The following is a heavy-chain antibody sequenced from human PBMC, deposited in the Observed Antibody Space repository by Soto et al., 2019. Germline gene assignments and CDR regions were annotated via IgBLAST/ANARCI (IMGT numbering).Heavy chain of an antibody. CDR2: IYSGGST. J-gene: IGHJ4*02. D-gene: IGHD6-13*01. CDR1: GFTVSSNY. CDR3: ARGGGEQHRGVMFY. V-gene: IGHV3-66*01. Sequence: EVQLVESGGGLVQPGGSLRLSCAASGFTVSSNYMSWVRQAPGKGLEWVSVIYSGGSTYYADSVKGRFTISRDNSKNTLYLQRDSMTAEDTAVYYWARGGGEQHRGVMFYWGQGTLVTVSS.